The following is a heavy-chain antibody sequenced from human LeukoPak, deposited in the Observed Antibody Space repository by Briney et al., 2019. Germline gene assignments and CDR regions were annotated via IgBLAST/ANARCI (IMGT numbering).Heavy chain of an antibody. Sequence: GGSLRLSCTGSGFTFGDYSMNWVRQAPGKGLEWVAFIRSKAHGWTTEYAASVKGRFTFSRDDSRSVSYLQMNNLTTEDTAVYYCARDQVYYDFWSAYWGQGTLVTVSS. CDR2: IRSKAHGWTT. V-gene: IGHV3-49*04. CDR1: GFTFGDYS. J-gene: IGHJ4*02. D-gene: IGHD3-3*01. CDR3: ARDQVYYDFWSAY.